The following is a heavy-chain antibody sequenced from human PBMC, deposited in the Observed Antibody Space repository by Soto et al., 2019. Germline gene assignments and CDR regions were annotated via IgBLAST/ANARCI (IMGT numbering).Heavy chain of an antibody. CDR1: GGTFSSYT. CDR3: ARDIVVVAATRGKSSWFDP. V-gene: IGHV1-69*04. CDR2: IIPILGIA. D-gene: IGHD2-15*01. Sequence: GASVKVSCKASGGTFSSYTISWVRQAPGQGLEWMGRIIPILGIANYAQKFQGRVTITADKSTSTAYMELSSLRSEDTAVYYCARDIVVVAATRGKSSWFDPWGQGTLVTVSS. J-gene: IGHJ5*02.